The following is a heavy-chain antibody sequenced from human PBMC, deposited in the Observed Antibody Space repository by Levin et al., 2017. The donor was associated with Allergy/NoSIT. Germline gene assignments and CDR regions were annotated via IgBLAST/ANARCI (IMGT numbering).Heavy chain of an antibody. Sequence: GSLRLSCTVSGGSITNYYWSWIRQPPGKGLEWIGYIYYSGSTNYNPSLESRVTISVDTSKSQFSLKLSSLTAADTAVYYCARASSWYSSLGYWGQGALVTISS. CDR3: ARASSWYSSLGY. CDR1: GGSITNYY. V-gene: IGHV4-59*01. D-gene: IGHD6-13*01. CDR2: IYYSGST. J-gene: IGHJ4*02.